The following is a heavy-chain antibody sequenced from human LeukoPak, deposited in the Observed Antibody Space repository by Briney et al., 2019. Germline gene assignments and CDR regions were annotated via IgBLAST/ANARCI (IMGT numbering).Heavy chain of an antibody. D-gene: IGHD2-2*01. V-gene: IGHV3-23*01. CDR3: AKDRDQEYYYYYMDV. CDR1: GFTFSSYA. CDR2: ISGSGGST. J-gene: IGHJ6*03. Sequence: GGSLRLSCAASGFTFSSYAMSWVRQAPGEGLEWVSAISGSGGSTYYADSVKGRFTISRDNSKNTLYMQMNSLSADDTAVYYCAKDRDQEYYYYYMDVWGKGTTVTVSS.